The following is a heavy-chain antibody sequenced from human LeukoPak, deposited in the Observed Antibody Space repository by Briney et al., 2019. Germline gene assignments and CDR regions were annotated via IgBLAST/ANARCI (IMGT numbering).Heavy chain of an antibody. CDR1: GGSFSGYY. CDR2: IYHSGST. Sequence: SETLSLTCAVYGGSFSGYYWSWIRQPPGKGLEWIGEIYHSGSTNYNPSLKSRVTISIDMSKKQFSLNLSSVTAADTAVYFCARGLSSGWVDYWGQGTLVTASS. J-gene: IGHJ4*02. V-gene: IGHV4-34*01. CDR3: ARGLSSGWVDY. D-gene: IGHD6-19*01.